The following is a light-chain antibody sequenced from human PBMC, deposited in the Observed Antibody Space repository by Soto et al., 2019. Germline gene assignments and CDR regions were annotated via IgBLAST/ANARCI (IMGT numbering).Light chain of an antibody. CDR3: QSCGTGGV. CDR1: SCHTTYD. CDR2: DNKDGSQ. J-gene: IGLJ2*01. V-gene: IGLV4-69*01. Sequence: QLVLTQSPSASASLGASVKLTCTLSSCHTTYDIAWHQQPPAKGPRFLMKDNKDGSQLKGDVIQDPFSGSSAGAERYLTISSLQSEDETDYECQSCGTGGVLGVWTQLTFL.